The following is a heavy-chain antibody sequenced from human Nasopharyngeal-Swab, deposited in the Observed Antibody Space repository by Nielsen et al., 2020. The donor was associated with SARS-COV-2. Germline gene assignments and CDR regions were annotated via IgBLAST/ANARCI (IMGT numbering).Heavy chain of an antibody. Sequence: SETLSLTCTVSGGSISSSTYYWAWIRQPPGKGLEWIGSIHYGGSTYYNPSLKSRVTISVDTSKNQFSLKLSSVTAADTAVYYCATLSSSWYEYYFDYWGQGTLVTVSS. D-gene: IGHD6-13*01. CDR2: IHYGGST. J-gene: IGHJ4*02. V-gene: IGHV4-39*01. CDR3: ATLSSSWYEYYFDY. CDR1: GGSISSSTYY.